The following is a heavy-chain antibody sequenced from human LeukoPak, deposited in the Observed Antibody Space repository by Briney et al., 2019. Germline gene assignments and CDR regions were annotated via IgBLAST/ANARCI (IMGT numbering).Heavy chain of an antibody. V-gene: IGHV3-48*04. D-gene: IGHD3-10*02. CDR1: GFTFSSYS. Sequence: GGSLRLSCAASGFTFSSYSMNWVRQAPGKGLEWVSYISSSGSTIYYADSVKGRFTISRDNAKNSLYLQMNSLTAEDTAVYYCAELGITMNGGVWGKGTTVTISS. J-gene: IGHJ6*04. CDR2: ISSSGSTI. CDR3: AELGITMNGGV.